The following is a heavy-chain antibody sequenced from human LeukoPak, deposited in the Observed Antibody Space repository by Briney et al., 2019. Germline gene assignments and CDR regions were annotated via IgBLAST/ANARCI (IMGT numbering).Heavy chain of an antibody. J-gene: IGHJ4*02. V-gene: IGHV4-4*02. CDR1: GGSISSSNW. CDR2: IYHSGSA. D-gene: IGHD1-26*01. CDR3: ARVSSGSYYFDY. Sequence: SETLSLTCAVSGGSISSSNWWSWVRQPPGKGLEWIGEIYHSGSANFNPSLKSRVTISVDKSKNQFSLKLTSVTAADTAVYYCARVSSGSYYFDYWGQGTLVTVSS.